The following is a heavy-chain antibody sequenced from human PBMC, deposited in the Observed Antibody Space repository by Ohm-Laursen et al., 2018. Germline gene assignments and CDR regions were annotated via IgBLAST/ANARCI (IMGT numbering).Heavy chain of an antibody. CDR3: ARVVGDYYGDYGMDV. D-gene: IGHD3-10*01. V-gene: IGHV3-21*01. J-gene: IGHJ6*02. CDR2: ISSSSSYI. Sequence: SLRLSCTASGFTFSSYSMNWVRQAPGKGLEWVSSISSSSSYIYYADSVKGRFTISRDNAKNSLYLQMNSLRAEDTAVYYCARVVGDYYGDYGMDVWGQGTTVTVSS. CDR1: GFTFSSYS.